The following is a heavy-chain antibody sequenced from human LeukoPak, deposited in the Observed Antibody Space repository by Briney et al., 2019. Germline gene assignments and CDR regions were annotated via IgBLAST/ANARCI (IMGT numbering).Heavy chain of an antibody. CDR2: INHSVST. V-gene: IGHV4-34*01. CDR1: GGSFSGYY. CDR3: ARDYCSGGSCFTLGY. Sequence: SETLSLTCAVYGGSFSGYYWSWIRQPPGKGLEWIVEINHSVSTNYNPSLKSRITISVDTSKNQFSLKLSSVTAADTAVYYCARDYCSGGSCFTLGYWGQGTLVTVSS. D-gene: IGHD2-15*01. J-gene: IGHJ4*02.